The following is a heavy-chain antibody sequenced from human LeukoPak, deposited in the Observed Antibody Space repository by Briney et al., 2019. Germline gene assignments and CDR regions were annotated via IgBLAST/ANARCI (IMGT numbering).Heavy chain of an antibody. Sequence: SVTVSCTASGGTFSSFGISWVRQAPGQGLEWMGMIIPIFGTTNYAQNFQGRVTITTDESTSTAYMDLSSLRSEDTAVYYCAGVVAARVNYYYMDVWGEGTTVTVSS. CDR1: GGTFSSFG. CDR3: AGVVAARVNYYYMDV. D-gene: IGHD6-6*01. CDR2: IIPIFGTT. J-gene: IGHJ6*03. V-gene: IGHV1-69*05.